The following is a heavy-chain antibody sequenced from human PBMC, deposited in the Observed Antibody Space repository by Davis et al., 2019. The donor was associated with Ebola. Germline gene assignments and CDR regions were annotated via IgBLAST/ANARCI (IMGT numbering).Heavy chain of an antibody. CDR1: GGSISSSSYY. CDR3: ARSSTTFDFDN. V-gene: IGHV4-39*01. D-gene: IGHD3-10*02. CDR2: IHYRGTT. J-gene: IGHJ4*02. Sequence: MPGGSLRLSCTVSGGSISSSSYYWGWIRQPPGKGLEWIGSIHYRGTTYYNPSLKSRVTISVDTSKNQFSLNLSPVTAADTAVYYCARSSTTFDFDNWGQGTLATVSS.